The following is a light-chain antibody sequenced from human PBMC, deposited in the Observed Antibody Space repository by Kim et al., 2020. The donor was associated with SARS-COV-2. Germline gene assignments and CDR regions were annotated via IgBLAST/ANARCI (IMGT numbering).Light chain of an antibody. CDR3: CSYAGSSTWV. J-gene: IGLJ3*02. Sequence: GQSITISCTGTSSDVGSYNLVSWYQQHPGKAPKLMIYEVSKRPSGISNRFSGSKSGNTASLTISGLQAEDEADYHCCSYAGSSTWVFGGGTQLTVL. V-gene: IGLV2-23*02. CDR2: EVS. CDR1: SSDVGSYNL.